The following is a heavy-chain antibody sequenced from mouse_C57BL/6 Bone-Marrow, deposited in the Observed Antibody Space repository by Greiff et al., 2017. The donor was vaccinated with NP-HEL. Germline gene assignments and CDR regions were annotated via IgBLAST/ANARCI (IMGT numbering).Heavy chain of an antibody. J-gene: IGHJ4*01. CDR3: ARFSITTAGMDY. CDR2: IRNKANGYTT. D-gene: IGHD1-1*01. CDR1: GFTFTDYY. V-gene: IGHV7-3*01. Sequence: EVKLMESGGGLVQPGGSLSLSCAASGFTFTDYYKSWVRQPPGKALEWLGFIRNKANGYTTEYSASVKGRFTISRDNSQSILYLQMNALRAEDSATYYCARFSITTAGMDYWGQGTSVTVSS.